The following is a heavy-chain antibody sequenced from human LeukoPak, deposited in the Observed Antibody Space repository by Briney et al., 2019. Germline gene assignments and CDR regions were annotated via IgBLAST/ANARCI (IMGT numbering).Heavy chain of an antibody. CDR3: ARGGPSYSSGWYVDY. CDR2: IYYSGST. CDR1: GGSISSYY. Sequence: SETLSLTCTVSGGSISSYYWSWIRQPPAKGLEWIGYIYYSGSTNYNPSLKSRVTISVDTPKNQFSLKLSSVTAADTAVYYCARGGPSYSSGWYVDYWGQGTLVTVSS. J-gene: IGHJ4*02. D-gene: IGHD6-19*01. V-gene: IGHV4-59*01.